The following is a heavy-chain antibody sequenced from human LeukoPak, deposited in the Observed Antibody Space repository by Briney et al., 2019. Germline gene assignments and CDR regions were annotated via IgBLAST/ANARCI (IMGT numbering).Heavy chain of an antibody. Sequence: GGSLRLSCAASGFTFSSYAMSWVRQAPGKGLEWVSAISGSGGSTYYADSVKGRFTISGDNSKNTLYLQMNSLRAEDTAVYYCAKDRHSSGWPFDYWGQGTLVTVSS. CDR3: AKDRHSSGWPFDY. V-gene: IGHV3-23*01. CDR1: GFTFSSYA. J-gene: IGHJ4*02. CDR2: ISGSGGST. D-gene: IGHD6-19*01.